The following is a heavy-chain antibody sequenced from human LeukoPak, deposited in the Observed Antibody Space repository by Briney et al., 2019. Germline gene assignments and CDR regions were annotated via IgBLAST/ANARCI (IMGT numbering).Heavy chain of an antibody. CDR2: IYYSGST. J-gene: IGHJ3*02. CDR1: GGSINSGDYY. D-gene: IGHD6-13*01. V-gene: IGHV4-39*07. CDR3: ARYAGIIAAAGRKDAFDI. Sequence: SETLSLTCTVSGGSINSGDYYWVWIRQPPGKGLEWIGSIYYSGSTSYNPSLKSRVTMTVDTSKSQFSLKLSSVTAADTAVYYCARYAGIIAAAGRKDAFDIWGQGTMVTVSS.